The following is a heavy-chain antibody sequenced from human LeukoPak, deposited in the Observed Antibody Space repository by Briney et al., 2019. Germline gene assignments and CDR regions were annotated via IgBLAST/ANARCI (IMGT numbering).Heavy chain of an antibody. V-gene: IGHV4-30-4*08. J-gene: IGHJ4*02. CDR1: GGSISSYY. CDR3: ARGGGDGSGPGY. Sequence: SETLSLTCTVSGGSISSYYWSWIRQPPGKGLEWIGYIYYSGSTYYNPSLKSRVTISVDTSKNQFSLKLSSVTAADTAVYYCARGGGDGSGPGYWGQGTLVTVSS. CDR2: IYYSGST. D-gene: IGHD3-10*01.